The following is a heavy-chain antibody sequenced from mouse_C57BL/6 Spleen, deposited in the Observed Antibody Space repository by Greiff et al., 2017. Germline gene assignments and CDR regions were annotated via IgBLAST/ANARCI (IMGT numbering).Heavy chain of an antibody. D-gene: IGHD2-1*01. V-gene: IGHV7-1*01. Sequence: EVKLVESGGGLVQSGRSLRLSCATSGFTFSDFYMEWVRQAPGKGLEWIAASRNKANDYTTEYSASVKGRFIVSRDTSQSILYLQMNALRAEDTAIYYCAGGNYGWYFDVWGTGTTVTVSS. J-gene: IGHJ1*03. CDR2: SRNKANDYTT. CDR3: AGGNYGWYFDV. CDR1: GFTFSDFY.